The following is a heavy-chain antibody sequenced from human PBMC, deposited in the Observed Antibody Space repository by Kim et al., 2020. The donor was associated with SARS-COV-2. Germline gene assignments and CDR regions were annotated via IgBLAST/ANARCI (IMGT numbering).Heavy chain of an antibody. V-gene: IGHV1-69*13. CDR2: IIPMFPTP. J-gene: IGHJ4*02. Sequence: SVKVSCKASGGSFSTYAVSWVRQAPGPGLQWMGGIIPMFPTPNYAEQFEGRVTITADESTRTVYMELSSLTSEETAIYFCARDLSQGFNYGVFDSWGKG. CDR1: GGSFSTYA. D-gene: IGHD5-18*01. CDR3: ARDLSQGFNYGVFDS.